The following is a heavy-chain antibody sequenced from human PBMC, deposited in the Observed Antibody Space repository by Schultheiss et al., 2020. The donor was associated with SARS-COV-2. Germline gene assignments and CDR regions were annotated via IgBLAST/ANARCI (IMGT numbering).Heavy chain of an antibody. J-gene: IGHJ4*02. CDR2: IYYSGST. CDR3: ARTGYSSSWYGVY. Sequence: SETLSLTCTVSGGSISSYYWSWIRQPPGKGLEWIGYIYYSGSTNYNPSLKSRVTISVDTSKNQFSLKLSSVTAADTAVYYCARTGYSSSWYGVYWGQGTLVTVS. D-gene: IGHD6-13*01. V-gene: IGHV4-59*12. CDR1: GGSISSYY.